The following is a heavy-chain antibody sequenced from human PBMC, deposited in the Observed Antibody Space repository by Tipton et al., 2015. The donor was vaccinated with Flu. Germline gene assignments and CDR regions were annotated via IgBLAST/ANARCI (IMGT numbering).Heavy chain of an antibody. CDR3: ARGRGNSGSWYSDY. J-gene: IGHJ4*02. D-gene: IGHD6-13*01. Sequence: GSLRLSCAASGFTFSSYWMSWVRQAPGKGLEWVANIKQDGSEKYYVDSVKGRFTISRDNAKNSLYLQMNSLRAEDTAVYYCARGRGNSGSWYSDYWGQGTRVTVSS. CDR2: IKQDGSEK. CDR1: GFTFSSYW. V-gene: IGHV3-7*01.